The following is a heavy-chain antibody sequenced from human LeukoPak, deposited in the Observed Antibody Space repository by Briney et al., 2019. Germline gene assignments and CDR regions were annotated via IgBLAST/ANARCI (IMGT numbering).Heavy chain of an antibody. Sequence: SETLSLTCTVSGYSISSGYYWGWIRQPPGKGLEWIGSIYHSGSTYYNPSLKSRVTISVDTSKNQFSLKLSSVTAAGTAVYYCARTTRLWFGELLYRVSYYYYYMDVWGKGTTVTISS. J-gene: IGHJ6*03. V-gene: IGHV4-38-2*02. CDR1: GYSISSGYY. D-gene: IGHD3-10*01. CDR2: IYHSGST. CDR3: ARTTRLWFGELLYRVSYYYYYMDV.